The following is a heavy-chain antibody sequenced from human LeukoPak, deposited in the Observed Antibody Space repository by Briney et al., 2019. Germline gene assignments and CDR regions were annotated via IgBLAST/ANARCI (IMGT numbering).Heavy chain of an antibody. J-gene: IGHJ6*02. CDR3: AKDRADRYDFWSGYSYYYYYYGMDV. CDR2: ISWNSGSI. Sequence: GGSLRLSCAASGFTFSSYSMNWVRQAPGKGLEWVSGISWNSGSIGYADSVKGRFTISRDNAKNSLYLQMNSLRAEDTALYYCAKDRADRYDFWSGYSYYYYYYGMDVWGQGTTVTVSS. D-gene: IGHD3-3*01. V-gene: IGHV3-9*01. CDR1: GFTFSSYS.